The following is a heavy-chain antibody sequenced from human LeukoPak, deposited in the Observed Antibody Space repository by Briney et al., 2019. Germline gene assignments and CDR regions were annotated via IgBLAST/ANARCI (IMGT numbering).Heavy chain of an antibody. V-gene: IGHV3-30*18. D-gene: IGHD1-1*01. CDR2: IAYDGSNK. CDR1: GFTFSGYG. Sequence: GGSLRLSCAASGFTFSGYGMHWVRQAPGKGLEWVAVIAYDGSNKYYADSVKGRFTISRDNSKNTLYLQMNSLRAEDTAVYFCAKYAYNWNAPDGFDMWGQGTMVIVSS. CDR3: AKYAYNWNAPDGFDM. J-gene: IGHJ3*02.